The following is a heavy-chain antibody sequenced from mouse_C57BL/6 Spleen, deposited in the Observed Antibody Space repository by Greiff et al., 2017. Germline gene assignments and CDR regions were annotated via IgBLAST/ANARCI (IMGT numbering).Heavy chain of an antibody. D-gene: IGHD2-1*01. CDR2: ISDGGSYT. CDR1: GFTFSSYA. V-gene: IGHV5-4*01. J-gene: IGHJ2*01. Sequence: EVQVVASGGGLVKPGGSLKLSCAASGFTFSSYAMSWVRQTPEKRLEWVATISDGGSYTYYPDNVKGRFTISRDNAKNNLYLQMSHLKSEDTAMYYCARDGNLYYFDYWGQGTTLTVSS. CDR3: ARDGNLYYFDY.